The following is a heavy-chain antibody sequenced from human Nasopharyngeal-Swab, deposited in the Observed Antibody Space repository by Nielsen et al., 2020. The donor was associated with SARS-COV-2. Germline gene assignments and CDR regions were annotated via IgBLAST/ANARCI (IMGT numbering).Heavy chain of an antibody. CDR1: GFTLSNYW. CDR2: INSDGSTT. CDR3: AKDRDSGDDSDDYYHYYGMDV. J-gene: IGHJ6*02. Sequence: GESLKISCAASGFTLSNYWTHWFRQAPGKGLAWVALINSDGSTTSYADSVKGRFTISRDDGKNTLYLEMNSLRAKDTAIYYCAKDRDSGDDSDDYYHYYGMDVWGQGTTVTVSS. V-gene: IGHV3-74*01. D-gene: IGHD5-12*01.